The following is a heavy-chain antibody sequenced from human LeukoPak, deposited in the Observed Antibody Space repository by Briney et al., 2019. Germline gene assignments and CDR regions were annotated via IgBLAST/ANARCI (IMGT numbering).Heavy chain of an antibody. J-gene: IGHJ4*02. V-gene: IGHV4-39*01. CDR2: INHSGSP. Sequence: SETLSLTCTVSGGPISSSSYLWGRIRQPPGKGLEWIGEINHSGSPNYNPSLKSRVTISVDTSNNQFSLKLSSVTATDTAVYYCARQQLGARYFDYWGQGTLVTVSS. D-gene: IGHD3-16*01. CDR3: ARQQLGARYFDY. CDR1: GGPISSSSYL.